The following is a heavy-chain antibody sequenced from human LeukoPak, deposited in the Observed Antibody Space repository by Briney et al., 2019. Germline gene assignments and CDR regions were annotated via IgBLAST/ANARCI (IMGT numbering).Heavy chain of an antibody. CDR3: ARHVGYYYGSGSSKAFDI. V-gene: IGHV4-59*08. CDR1: GGSISSYY. D-gene: IGHD3-10*01. CDR2: IYYSGST. Sequence: PSETLSLTCTVSGGSISSYYWSWIRQPPGKGLEWIGYIYYSGSTNYNPSLKSRVTISVDTSKNQFPLKLSSVTAADTAVYYCARHVGYYYGSGSSKAFDIWGRGTMVTVSS. J-gene: IGHJ3*02.